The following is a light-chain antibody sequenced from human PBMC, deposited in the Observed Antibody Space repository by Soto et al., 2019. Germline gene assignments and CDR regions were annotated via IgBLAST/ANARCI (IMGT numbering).Light chain of an antibody. Sequence: SLSPGERATLSCRASQSVSSYLAWYQQKPGQAPRLLIYDASNRATGIPARFSGSGSGTDFTLTISSLEPEDFAVYYCQQRSNWPLMYTFGQGTKLEIK. J-gene: IGKJ2*01. CDR1: QSVSSY. V-gene: IGKV3-11*01. CDR3: QQRSNWPLMYT. CDR2: DAS.